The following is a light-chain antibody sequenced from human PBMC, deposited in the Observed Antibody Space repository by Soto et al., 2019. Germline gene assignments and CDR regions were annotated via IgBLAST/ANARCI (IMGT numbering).Light chain of an antibody. V-gene: IGLV2-14*03. CDR3: GSYTSATTWV. CDR1: SSDIGRYNY. CDR2: EVN. J-gene: IGLJ3*02. Sequence: QSALTQPASVSGSPGQSITISCTGTSSDIGRYNYVSWYQQLPGKAPKLIIYEVNKRPSGVSDRFSGSKSGNAASLTISGLQTEDEADYHCGSYTSATTWVFGSGTKLTVL.